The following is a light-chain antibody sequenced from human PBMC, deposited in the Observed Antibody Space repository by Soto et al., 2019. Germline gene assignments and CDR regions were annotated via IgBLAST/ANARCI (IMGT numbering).Light chain of an antibody. V-gene: IGKV3-20*01. CDR1: QSVASRN. J-gene: IGKJ1*01. Sequence: IVLTQSPGTLSLSPGGRATLSCRASQSVASRNLAWYQQKSGQAPRLLIYGTSSRAVHTPDRFSGSGSGTDFTLTISGLEPEDFAVYYCQHFGNSLWTFGQGTKVEI. CDR3: QHFGNSLWT. CDR2: GTS.